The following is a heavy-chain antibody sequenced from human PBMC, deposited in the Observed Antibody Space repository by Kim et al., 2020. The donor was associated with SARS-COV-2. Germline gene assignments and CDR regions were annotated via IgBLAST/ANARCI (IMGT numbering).Heavy chain of an antibody. J-gene: IGHJ4*02. Sequence: NPSLKSRVTISVDTSKNQFSLKLSSVTAADTAVYYCARGFIIAADYYFDYWGQGTLVTVSS. CDR3: ARGFIIAADYYFDY. D-gene: IGHD6-13*01. V-gene: IGHV4-34*01.